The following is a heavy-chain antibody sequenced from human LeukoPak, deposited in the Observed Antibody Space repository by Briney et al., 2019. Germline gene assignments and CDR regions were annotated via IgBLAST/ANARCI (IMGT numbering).Heavy chain of an antibody. V-gene: IGHV3-48*04. CDR1: GFTLSNSW. Sequence: GGSLRLSCAASGFTLSNSWMIHWVRQVPGKGLEWVSYISSSGSTIYYADSVKGRFTISRDNAKNSLYLQMNSLRAEDTAVYYCARGVAVAHFDYWGQGTLVTVSS. CDR2: ISSSGSTI. D-gene: IGHD6-19*01. CDR3: ARGVAVAHFDY. J-gene: IGHJ4*02.